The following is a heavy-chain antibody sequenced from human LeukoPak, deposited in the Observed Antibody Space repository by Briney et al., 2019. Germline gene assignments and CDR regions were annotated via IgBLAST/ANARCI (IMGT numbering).Heavy chain of an antibody. D-gene: IGHD6-6*01. Sequence: PGGSLRLSCVASGCTVSSNYMSWVRQAPGGGLGWVSVMDNGGSTYYADSVKGRFTISRDNSKNTLYLQMNSLRAEDTAVYYCARDGSARSLANWGQGTLVSVSS. CDR2: MDNGGST. CDR3: ARDGSARSLAN. V-gene: IGHV3-53*01. J-gene: IGHJ4*02. CDR1: GCTVSSNY.